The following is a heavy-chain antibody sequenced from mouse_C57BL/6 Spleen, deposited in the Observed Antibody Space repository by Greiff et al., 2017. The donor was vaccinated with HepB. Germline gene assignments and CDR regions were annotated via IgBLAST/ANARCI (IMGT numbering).Heavy chain of an antibody. J-gene: IGHJ1*03. V-gene: IGHV1-52*01. CDR1: GYTFTSYW. Sequence: VQLQQPGAELVRPGSSVKLSCKASGYTFTSYWMHWVKQRPIQGLEWIGNIDPSDSETHYNQKFKDKATLTVDKSSSTAYMQRSSLTSEDSAVYCCAKCPPPITAGWYFDVWGTGTTVTVSS. CDR3: AKCPPPITAGWYFDV. CDR2: IDPSDSET. D-gene: IGHD1-1*01.